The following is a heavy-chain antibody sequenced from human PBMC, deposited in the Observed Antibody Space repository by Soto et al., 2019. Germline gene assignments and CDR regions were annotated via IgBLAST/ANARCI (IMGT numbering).Heavy chain of an antibody. D-gene: IGHD6-19*01. CDR2: ISCCGGST. V-gene: IGHV3-23*01. J-gene: IGHJ1*01. Sequence: EVQLLESGGGVVQPGGSLRLSCEASGFNFKKFAMGWVRQAPGEGLEWVSGISCCGGSTFYADSVKGRFSLARADSKNTLSLQLNSLRVEDTAHYYCAKADGEQWLIPHLDNWGQGTQVTVS. CDR1: GFNFKKFA. CDR3: AKADGEQWLIPHLDN.